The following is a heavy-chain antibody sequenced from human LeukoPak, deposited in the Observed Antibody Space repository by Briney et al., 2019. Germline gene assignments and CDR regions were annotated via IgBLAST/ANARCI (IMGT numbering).Heavy chain of an antibody. Sequence: GGSLRLSCAVSGFTFDDYAMHWVRQVPGKGLEWVSGISGSGGSTYYADSVKGRFTISRDNSKNTLYLQMNSLRAEDTVVYYCAKGKVAWDYYYMDVWGKGTTVTVSS. CDR3: AKGKVAWDYYYMDV. J-gene: IGHJ6*03. CDR1: GFTFDDYA. D-gene: IGHD1-26*01. V-gene: IGHV3-23*01. CDR2: ISGSGGST.